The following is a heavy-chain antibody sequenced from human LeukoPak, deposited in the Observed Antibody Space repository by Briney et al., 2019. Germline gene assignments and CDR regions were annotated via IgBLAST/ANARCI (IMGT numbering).Heavy chain of an antibody. J-gene: IGHJ3*02. V-gene: IGHV3-7*01. CDR3: ARDPYYYDSGSFAAFDI. CDR2: IKEDGSKT. D-gene: IGHD3-10*01. CDR1: GFTSSSYW. Sequence: PGGSLRLSCAASGFTSSSYWMTWVRQAPGKGLEWVANIKEDGSKTFYVDSVKGRFTISRDNAKNSLYLQMNSLRAEDTAVYYCARDPYYYDSGSFAAFDIWGQGTMVTVSS.